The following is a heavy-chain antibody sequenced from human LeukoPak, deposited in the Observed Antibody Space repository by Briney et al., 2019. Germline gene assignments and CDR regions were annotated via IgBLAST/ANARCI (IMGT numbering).Heavy chain of an antibody. CDR3: ARGPARRYSGYDRGRGYYYYYLDV. D-gene: IGHD5-12*01. CDR1: GGSFSDYY. J-gene: IGHJ6*03. CDR2: ISHSGST. Sequence: PSETLSLTCAVYGGSFSDYYWSWIRQPPGKGLEWIGEISHSGSTNYNPSLNSRVTISVSTSKNQLSLQLTSVTAADTAVYYWARGPARRYSGYDRGRGYYYYYLDVWGKGATVTVSS. V-gene: IGHV4-34*01.